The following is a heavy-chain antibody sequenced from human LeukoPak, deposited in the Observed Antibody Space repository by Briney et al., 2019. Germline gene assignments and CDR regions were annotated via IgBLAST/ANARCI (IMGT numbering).Heavy chain of an antibody. CDR3: ARAPCGGDCYSGFDY. CDR1: VYTFTSYY. Sequence: ASVKVSCKASVYTFTSYYMHWVRQAPGQGLEWMGIINPSGCSTSYAQKFQGRVTMTRDTSTSTVYMELSSLRSEDTAVYYCARAPCGGDCYSGFDYWGQGTLVTVSS. CDR2: INPSGCST. J-gene: IGHJ4*02. D-gene: IGHD2-21*02. V-gene: IGHV1-46*01.